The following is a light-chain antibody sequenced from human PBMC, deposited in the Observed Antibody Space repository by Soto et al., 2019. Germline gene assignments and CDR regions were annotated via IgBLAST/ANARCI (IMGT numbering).Light chain of an antibody. V-gene: IGKV3-15*01. CDR3: QQYNNWPQT. CDR1: QSVSSY. Sequence: IVLTQSPATLSLSPGERATLSCRASQSVSSYLAWYQQKPGQAPRLLIYGASTRATGIPARFSGSGSGTEFTLTISSLQAEDFAVYYCQQYNNWPQTFGQGTKVDI. J-gene: IGKJ1*01. CDR2: GAS.